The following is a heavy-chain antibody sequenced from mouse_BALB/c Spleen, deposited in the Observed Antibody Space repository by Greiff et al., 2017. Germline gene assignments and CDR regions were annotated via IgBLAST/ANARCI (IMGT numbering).Heavy chain of an antibody. V-gene: IGHV5-6-4*01. J-gene: IGHJ4*01. D-gene: IGHD3-2*01. CDR3: TRGQTARASAMDY. Sequence: EVKLVESGGGLVKPGGSLKLSCAASGFSFSSYTMSWVRQTPEKRLEWVATISSGGSYTYYPDSVKGRFTISRDNAKNTLYLQMSSLKSEDTAMYYCTRGQTARASAMDYWGQGTSVTVSS. CDR2: ISSGGSYT. CDR1: GFSFSSYT.